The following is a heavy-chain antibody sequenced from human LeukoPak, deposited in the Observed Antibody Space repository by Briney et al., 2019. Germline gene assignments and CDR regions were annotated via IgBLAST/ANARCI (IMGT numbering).Heavy chain of an antibody. V-gene: IGHV1-69*04. D-gene: IGHD6-13*01. CDR1: GGTFSSYA. J-gene: IGHJ4*02. CDR3: ARRPVYSSSWYPFDY. CDR2: IIPILGIA. Sequence: SVKVSCKASGGTFSSYAISWVRQAPGQGLEWMGRIIPILGIANYAQKFQGRVTITADKSTSTAYMELSSLRSEDTAVYYCARRPVYSSSWYPFDYWGQGTLVTVSS.